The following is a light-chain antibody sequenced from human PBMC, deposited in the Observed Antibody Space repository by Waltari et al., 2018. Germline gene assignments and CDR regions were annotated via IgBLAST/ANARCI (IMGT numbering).Light chain of an antibody. CDR2: DAS. V-gene: IGKV1-33*01. CDR1: QDVFNY. J-gene: IGKJ1*01. CDR3: QQSEA. Sequence: IRMTQSPSSLSASVGGRITITCQANQDVFNYINWYQQKPGEAPQLLIYDASTLKTGVPSRFSGRGSGRNFTFIISSLQPEDAATYYCQQSEAFGQGTKVEIK.